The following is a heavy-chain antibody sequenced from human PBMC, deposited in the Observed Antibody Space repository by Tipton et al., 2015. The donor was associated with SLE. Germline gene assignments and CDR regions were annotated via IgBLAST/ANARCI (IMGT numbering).Heavy chain of an antibody. CDR3: ARHRGYYTVSDYLDY. V-gene: IGHV4-61*08. CDR2: VDNSGSA. J-gene: IGHJ4*02. Sequence: TLSLTCTVSGDSVSNTDYFWSWIRQPPGKGLEWVGCVDNSGSAYYNPSLESRVTISIDTSKNQFSLKLSSVTAADTAVFYCARHRGYYTVSDYLDYWGQGALVTVSS. CDR1: GDSVSNTDYF. D-gene: IGHD3-10*01.